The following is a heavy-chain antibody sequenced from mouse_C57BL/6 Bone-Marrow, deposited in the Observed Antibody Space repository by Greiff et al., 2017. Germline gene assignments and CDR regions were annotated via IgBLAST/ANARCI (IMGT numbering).Heavy chain of an antibody. V-gene: IGHV1-81*01. CDR2: IYPRSGNT. CDR3: AREGYYYGSSYFAY. Sequence: QVQLQQSGAELARPGASVKLSCKASGYTFTSYGISWVKQRTGQGLAWIGEIYPRSGNTYYNEKFKGKATLTADKSSSTAYMELSSLPSEDSAVYFCAREGYYYGSSYFAYWCQGTTLTVSS. CDR1: GYTFTSYG. J-gene: IGHJ2*01. D-gene: IGHD1-1*01.